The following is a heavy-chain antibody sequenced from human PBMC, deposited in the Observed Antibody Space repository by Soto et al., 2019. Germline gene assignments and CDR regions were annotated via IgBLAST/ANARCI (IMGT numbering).Heavy chain of an antibody. J-gene: IGHJ3*02. CDR1: GFTFSSYS. CDR3: ARDILDFAGRGGAFDI. Sequence: EVQLVESGGGLVKPGGSLRLSCAASGFTFSSYSMNWVRQAPGKGLEWVSSISSSSSYIYYAGSVKGRFTISRDNAKNFLYRQMNSLRAEDTAVYYCARDILDFAGRGGAFDIWGQGTMVTVSS. V-gene: IGHV3-21*01. CDR2: ISSSSSYI. D-gene: IGHD3-3*01.